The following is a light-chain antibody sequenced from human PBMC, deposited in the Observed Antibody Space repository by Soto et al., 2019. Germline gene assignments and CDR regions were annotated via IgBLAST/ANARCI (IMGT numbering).Light chain of an antibody. Sequence: EIVLTQSPGTLSLSPGERATLSCRASQSVTNNYLAWYQHKPGQAPRCLIYGAAIRSTGIPDRFSGSGSGTYCTLTISGLEPEDFSLYYCQQYCTSLTFGQGTKLEIK. CDR1: QSVTNNY. CDR2: GAA. J-gene: IGKJ2*01. CDR3: QQYCTSLT. V-gene: IGKV3-20*01.